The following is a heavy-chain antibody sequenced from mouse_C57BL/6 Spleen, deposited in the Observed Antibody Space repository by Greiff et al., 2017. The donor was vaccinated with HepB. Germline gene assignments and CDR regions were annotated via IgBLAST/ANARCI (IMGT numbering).Heavy chain of an antibody. V-gene: IGHV1-50*01. D-gene: IGHD2-1*01. CDR3: ARREGGNYEAWFAY. CDR1: GDNFTSDG. J-gene: IGHJ3*01. CDR2: IDPSDSYT. Sequence: VQLQQSGAERVKPGASGKRSCKASGDNFTSDGRKGVKQRPGQGLEWIGEIDPSDSYTNYNQKFKGKATLTVDTSSSTAYMQLSSLTSEDSAVYYCARREGGNYEAWFAYWGQGTLVTVSA.